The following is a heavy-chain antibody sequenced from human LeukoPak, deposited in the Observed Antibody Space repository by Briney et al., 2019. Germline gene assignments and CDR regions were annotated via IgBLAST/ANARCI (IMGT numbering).Heavy chain of an antibody. CDR1: GGSFSGYY. CDR2: INHSGST. Sequence: SETLSLTCAVYGGSFSGYYWSWIRQPPGKGLEWIGEINHSGSTNYNPSLKSRVTISVDTSKNQFSLKLSSVTAADTAVYYCARGSPGGSYYNYWGQGTPVTVSS. J-gene: IGHJ4*02. V-gene: IGHV4-34*01. D-gene: IGHD1-26*01. CDR3: ARGSPGGSYYNY.